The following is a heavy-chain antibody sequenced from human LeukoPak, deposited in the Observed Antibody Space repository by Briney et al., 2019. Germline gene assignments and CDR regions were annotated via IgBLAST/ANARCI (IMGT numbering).Heavy chain of an antibody. Sequence: SETLSLTCTVSGGSISNNYWSWIRQPPGKGLEWIGYIYYTGSTNYNPSLKSRVTISVDTSKNQFSLKLSSVTAADTAVYYCARVRPPWYFEYWGQGTLFTVSS. CDR2: IYYTGST. J-gene: IGHJ4*02. V-gene: IGHV4-59*01. CDR1: GGSISNNY. CDR3: ARVRPPWYFEY.